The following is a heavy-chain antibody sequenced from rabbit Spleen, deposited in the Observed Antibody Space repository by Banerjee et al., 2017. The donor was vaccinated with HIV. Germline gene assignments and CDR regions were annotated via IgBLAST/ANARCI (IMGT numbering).Heavy chain of an antibody. CDR1: GFDFSKYG. Sequence: QEQLEESGGRLVQPGGSLTLSCKASGFDFSKYGVSWVRQAPGKGLEWIGYIDPVFGITYYANWVNGRFSISRENAQNTVFLQMTSLTAADTATYFCARDGAGGSYFALWGPGTLVTVS. CDR2: IDPVFGIT. CDR3: ARDGAGGSYFAL. D-gene: IGHD8-1*01. V-gene: IGHV1S47*01. J-gene: IGHJ4*01.